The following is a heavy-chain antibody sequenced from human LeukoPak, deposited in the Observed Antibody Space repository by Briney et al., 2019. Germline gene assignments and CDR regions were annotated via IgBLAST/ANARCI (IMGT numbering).Heavy chain of an antibody. V-gene: IGHV1-8*01. CDR1: GYTFTSYD. J-gene: IGHJ3*02. Sequence: AASVKVSCKASGYTFTSYDINWVRQATGQGLEWMGWMNPNSGNTGYAQKFQGRVTMTRDTSISTAYMELSRLRSDDTAVYYCARALVVPAAMEDAFDIWGQGTMVTVSS. CDR2: MNPNSGNT. D-gene: IGHD2-2*01. CDR3: ARALVVPAAMEDAFDI.